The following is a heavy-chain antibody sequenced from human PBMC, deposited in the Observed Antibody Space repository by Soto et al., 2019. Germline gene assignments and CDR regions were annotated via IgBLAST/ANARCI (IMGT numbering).Heavy chain of an antibody. CDR2: IIPIFGTA. D-gene: IGHD4-17*01. V-gene: IGHV1-69*13. Sequence: SVKVSCTASGGTFSSYAISWVRQAPGQGLEWMGGIIPIFGTANYAQKFQGRVTITADESTSTAYMELSSLRSEDTAVYYCARYYGDYDYFDYWGQGTLVTVSS. CDR1: GGTFSSYA. J-gene: IGHJ4*02. CDR3: ARYYGDYDYFDY.